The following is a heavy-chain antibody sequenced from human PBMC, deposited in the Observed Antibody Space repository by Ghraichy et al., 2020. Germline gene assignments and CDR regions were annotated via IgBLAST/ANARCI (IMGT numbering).Heavy chain of an antibody. D-gene: IGHD3-10*01. V-gene: IGHV4-4*02. CDR3: ARLHYTDSGSDVLMDV. CDR2: MYPIGGT. Sequence: SETLSLTCAVSGDSISIPYWWTWVRQHPGQGLEWIGDMYPIGGTHYNPSPNSRVTISVDKSRNQFSLKLTSLTAADSAVYYCARLHYTDSGSDVLMDVWGQGTTVTASS. CDR1: GDSISIPYW. J-gene: IGHJ6*02.